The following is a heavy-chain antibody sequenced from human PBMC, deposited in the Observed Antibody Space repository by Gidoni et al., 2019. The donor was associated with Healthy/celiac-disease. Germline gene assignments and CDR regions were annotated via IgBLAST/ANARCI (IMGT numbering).Heavy chain of an antibody. D-gene: IGHD6-13*01. CDR3: ARIGPSIAATGTYYYYGMDV. V-gene: IGHV2-70*11. J-gene: IGHJ6*02. CDR2: IDWDDDK. Sequence: IRQPPGKDLEWLARIDWDDDKYYNTSLKTRLTISKDTSKNQVVLTMTNMDPVDTATYYCARIGPSIAATGTYYYYGMDVWGQGTTVTVSS.